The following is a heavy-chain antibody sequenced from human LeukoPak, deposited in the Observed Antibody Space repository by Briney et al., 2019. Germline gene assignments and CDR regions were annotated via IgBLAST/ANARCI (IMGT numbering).Heavy chain of an antibody. V-gene: IGHV3-30*04. D-gene: IGHD3-10*01. CDR1: GFTFSSYA. CDR2: ISYDGSNK. J-gene: IGHJ4*02. Sequence: GGSLRLSCAASGFTFSSYAMHWVRQAPGKGLEWVAVISYDGSNKYYADSVKGRFTIPRDNSKNTLYLQMNSLRSEDTAVYYCARDTDLITMVRGVIEGGPDYWGQGTLVTVSS. CDR3: ARDTDLITMVRGVIEGGPDY.